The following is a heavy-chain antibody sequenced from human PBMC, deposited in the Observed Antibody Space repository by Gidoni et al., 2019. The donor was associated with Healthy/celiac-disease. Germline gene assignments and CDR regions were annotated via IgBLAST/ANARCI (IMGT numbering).Heavy chain of an antibody. CDR1: GFTFSNAW. J-gene: IGHJ4*02. V-gene: IGHV3-15*01. D-gene: IGHD1-26*01. CDR2: MKSKTDGGTT. Sequence: EVQLVESGGGLVKPGGSLRLSCAASGFTFSNAWMSWVRQAPGKGLEWVGRMKSKTDGGTTDYAAPVKGRFTISRDDSKNTLYLQMNSLKTEDTAVYYCTTWELITGVYFDYWGQGNLVTVSS. CDR3: TTWELITGVYFDY.